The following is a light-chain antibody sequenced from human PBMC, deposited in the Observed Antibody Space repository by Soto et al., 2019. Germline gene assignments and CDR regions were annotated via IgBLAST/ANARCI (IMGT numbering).Light chain of an antibody. CDR2: RND. Sequence: QSVLTQPPSASGAPGQRGTVSCSGGSSKIEINYVYWYQQLPGTAPKLLIYRNDQRPSGVPDRFSGSKSGASASLDISGLRSEDEADYYCAAWDDSVSGWVFGGGTKLTVL. J-gene: IGLJ3*02. CDR3: AAWDDSVSGWV. V-gene: IGLV1-47*01. CDR1: SSKIEINY.